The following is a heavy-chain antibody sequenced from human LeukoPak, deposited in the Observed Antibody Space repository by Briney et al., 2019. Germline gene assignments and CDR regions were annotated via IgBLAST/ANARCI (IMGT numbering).Heavy chain of an antibody. V-gene: IGHV4-39*07. D-gene: IGHD3/OR15-3a*01. CDR1: GGSISGSSYY. J-gene: IGHJ4*02. CDR2: IYYSGST. CDR3: ARAWTYHDY. Sequence: PSETLSLTCTVSGGSISGSSYYWGWIRQPPGKGLEWIGSIYYSGSTYYNPPLKSRVTISVDTSKNQFSLKLSSVTAADTAVYYCARAWTYHDYWGQGTLVTVSS.